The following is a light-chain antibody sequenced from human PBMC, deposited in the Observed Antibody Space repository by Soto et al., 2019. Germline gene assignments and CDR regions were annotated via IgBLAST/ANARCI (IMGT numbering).Light chain of an antibody. J-gene: IGKJ1*01. CDR2: DAS. V-gene: IGKV3-20*01. CDR3: QQYGSSPWT. CDR1: QSINRRP. Sequence: EIVLTQSPGTLSLSPGERATLSCRASQSINRRPLAWYQQKPGQAPRLLIYDASSRASGIPDRFSGSGSGTDFTLTISRLEPEDFAVYYCQQYGSSPWTFGQGTKVDIK.